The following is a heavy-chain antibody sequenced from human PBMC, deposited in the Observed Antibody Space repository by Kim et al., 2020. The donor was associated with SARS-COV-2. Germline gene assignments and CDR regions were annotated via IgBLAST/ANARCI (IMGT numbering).Heavy chain of an antibody. D-gene: IGHD6-19*01. Sequence: GGSLRLSCAASGFTFSSYSMNWVRQAPGKGLEWVSYISSSSSTIYYADSVKGRFTISRDNAKNSLYLQMNSLRDEDTAVYYCARGFEQWLAGPSLDYWGQGTLVTVSS. CDR1: GFTFSSYS. V-gene: IGHV3-48*02. CDR3: ARGFEQWLAGPSLDY. CDR2: ISSSSSTI. J-gene: IGHJ4*02.